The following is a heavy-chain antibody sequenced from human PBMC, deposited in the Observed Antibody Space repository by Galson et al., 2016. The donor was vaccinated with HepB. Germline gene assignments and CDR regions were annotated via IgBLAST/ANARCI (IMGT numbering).Heavy chain of an antibody. CDR1: GFTVSNNY. D-gene: IGHD3-16*01. CDR3: GKHGGFDY. J-gene: IGHJ4*02. CDR2: IYSSGNT. V-gene: IGHV3-53*01. Sequence: SLRLSCAASGFTVSNNYLSWVRQAPGKGLELVSLIYSSGNTWYADSVKGRFTISRDNPKNTLYLQMNSLRAGDTAIYYCGKHGGFDYWGQGALVTVSS.